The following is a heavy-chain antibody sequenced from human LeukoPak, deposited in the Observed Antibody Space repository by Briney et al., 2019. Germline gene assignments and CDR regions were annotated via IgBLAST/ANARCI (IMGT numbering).Heavy chain of an antibody. Sequence: KSSETLSLTCTVSGGSISSYYWSWIRQPPGKGLEWIGYIYYSGSTNHNPSLKSRVTISVDTSKNQFSLKLSSVTAADTAVYYCASLNYDYVWGSSRGPDDAFDIWGQGTMVTVSS. D-gene: IGHD3-16*01. V-gene: IGHV4-59*08. CDR3: ASLNYDYVWGSSRGPDDAFDI. CDR2: IYYSGST. CDR1: GGSISSYY. J-gene: IGHJ3*02.